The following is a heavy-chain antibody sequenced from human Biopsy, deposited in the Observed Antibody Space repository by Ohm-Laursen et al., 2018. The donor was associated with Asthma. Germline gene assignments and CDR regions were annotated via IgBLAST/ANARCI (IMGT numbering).Heavy chain of an antibody. CDR2: VMPVFGTT. CDR3: ARCQVGYSSGWSLLLKKIYYSGMDV. Sequence: SVKLSCKVPGGTFSNFAISWVRQAPGQGLEWLGGVMPVFGTTNYAQKVQGRVTITADESTSTAYMEVTSLRSEDTAIYYCARCQVGYSSGWSLLLKKIYYSGMDVWGQGTAVTVSS. V-gene: IGHV1-69*01. CDR1: GGTFSNFA. J-gene: IGHJ6*02. D-gene: IGHD6-19*01.